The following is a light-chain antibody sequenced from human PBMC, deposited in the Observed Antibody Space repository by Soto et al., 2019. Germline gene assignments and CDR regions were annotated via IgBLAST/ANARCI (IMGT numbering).Light chain of an antibody. Sequence: DIQMTQSPSYLSASVGDRVTITFLASQTIGIYLNWYQQKPGKAPKFLMYAASNLKGGVTGIPARFSGSGSGSEFTLTISGLQSEDFAVYYCQRYNDRPPITFGQGTRLEIK. V-gene: IGKV1-39*02. CDR3: QRYNDRPPIT. CDR1: QTIGIY. CDR2: AAS. J-gene: IGKJ5*01.